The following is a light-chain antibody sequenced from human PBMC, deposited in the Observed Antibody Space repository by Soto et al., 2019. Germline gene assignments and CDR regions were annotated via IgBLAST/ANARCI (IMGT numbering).Light chain of an antibody. CDR3: QQYNNWPPTWT. CDR2: GAT. Sequence: EIIMTQSPATLSVSPGEGATLSCRASQSVTNNFLAWYQQKPGQAPRLLIYGATSRATGIPDRFSGSGSGTEFILTISGLQSEDFAVYYCQQYNNWPPTWTFGQGTKVDIK. CDR1: QSVTNN. V-gene: IGKV3D-15*01. J-gene: IGKJ1*01.